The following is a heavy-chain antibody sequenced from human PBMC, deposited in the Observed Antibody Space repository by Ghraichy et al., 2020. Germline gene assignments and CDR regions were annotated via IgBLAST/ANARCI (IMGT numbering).Heavy chain of an antibody. CDR1: GFTFSSYA. D-gene: IGHD6-13*01. Sequence: GESLNISCAASGFTFSSYAMSWVRQAPGKGLEWVSAISGSGGSTYYADSVKGRFTISRDNSKNTLYLQMNSLRAEDTAVYYCAKGGAAAGTYYYYGMDVWGQGTTVTVSS. CDR3: AKGGAAAGTYYYYGMDV. V-gene: IGHV3-23*01. J-gene: IGHJ6*02. CDR2: ISGSGGST.